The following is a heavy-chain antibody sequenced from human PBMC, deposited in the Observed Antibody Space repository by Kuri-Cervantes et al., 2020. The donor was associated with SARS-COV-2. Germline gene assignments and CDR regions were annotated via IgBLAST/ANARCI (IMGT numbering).Heavy chain of an antibody. Sequence: SQTLSLTCAVHGESFIGYYWSWVRQPPGKGLEWIGDINHSGSTNYNPSLKSRVTISLDTSTNQFSLKLSSVTAADTAVYYCARVFTASFDFWGQGTLVTVSS. J-gene: IGHJ4*02. CDR1: GESFIGYY. V-gene: IGHV4-34*01. CDR2: INHSGST. CDR3: ARVFTASFDF.